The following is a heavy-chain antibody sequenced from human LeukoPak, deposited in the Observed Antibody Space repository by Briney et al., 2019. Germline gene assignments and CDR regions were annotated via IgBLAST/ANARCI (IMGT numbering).Heavy chain of an antibody. V-gene: IGHV4-59*12. CDR3: ARRYCGGDCYSNQEYYFDY. D-gene: IGHD2-21*02. CDR1: GGSINNYY. J-gene: IGHJ4*02. CDR2: IYYSGST. Sequence: SETLSLTCTVSGGSINNYYWSWIRQPPGKGLEWIGSIYYSGSTNYNPSLKSRVTISVDRSKNQFSLKLSSVTAADTAVYYCARRYCGGDCYSNQEYYFDYWGQGTLVTVSS.